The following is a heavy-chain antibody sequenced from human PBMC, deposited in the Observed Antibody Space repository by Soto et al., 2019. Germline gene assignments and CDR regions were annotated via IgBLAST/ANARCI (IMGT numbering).Heavy chain of an antibody. V-gene: IGHV4-59*01. J-gene: IGHJ4*02. CDR1: GDSIGSYH. Sequence: PSETLSLTCTVSGDSIGSYHWSWIRQSPGKGLEWIGYTHHTGSTNYNPSLKSRVTMSLDTSRNQFSLKLYSVTAADTAMYYCARSIDSSGYYFSNCWGQGTLVTVSS. D-gene: IGHD3-22*01. CDR2: THHTGST. CDR3: ARSIDSSGYYFSNC.